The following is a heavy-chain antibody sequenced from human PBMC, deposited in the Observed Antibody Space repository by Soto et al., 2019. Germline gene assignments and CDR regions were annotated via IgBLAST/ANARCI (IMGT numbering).Heavy chain of an antibody. Sequence: QVQLVQSGAEVKGPGTSVTLSCQTSGYTFAHYYIHWVRQAPGQGLEYRGIIDPRTGTSGTSTSPQSVQGRLSITSDASTSTVYMELSNLRSDDTATYYCARLARITFIVDWGQGTLVTVSS. J-gene: IGHJ4*02. CDR3: ARLARITFIVD. CDR1: GYTFAHYY. CDR2: IDPRTGTSGTS. D-gene: IGHD3-16*02. V-gene: IGHV1-46*04.